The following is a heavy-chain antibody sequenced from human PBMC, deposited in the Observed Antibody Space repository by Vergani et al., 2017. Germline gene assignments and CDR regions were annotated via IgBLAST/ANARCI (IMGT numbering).Heavy chain of an antibody. V-gene: IGHV3-33*06. D-gene: IGHD6-19*01. CDR2: IWYDGSNK. CDR1: GFTLRSHG. CDR3: AKVGRSEVAGTFGAFDI. Sequence: QVHLVESGGGVVQPGRSLRLSCAASGFTLRSHGMHWVRQAPGKGLEWVTIIWYDGSNKYYADSVKGRFTISRDSSNNTLFLHMNSLRPEDTAVYYCAKVGRSEVAGTFGAFDIWGQGTMVTVSS. J-gene: IGHJ3*02.